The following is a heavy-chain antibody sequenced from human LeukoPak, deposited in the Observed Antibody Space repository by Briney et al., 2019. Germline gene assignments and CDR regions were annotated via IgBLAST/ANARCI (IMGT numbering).Heavy chain of an antibody. CDR1: GFTFSSYS. CDR2: ISSSSSYI. CDR3: AREVKPYGDYDGGLDY. D-gene: IGHD4-17*01. J-gene: IGHJ4*02. V-gene: IGHV3-21*01. Sequence: PGGSLRLSCAASGFTFSSYSMNWVRQAPGKGLEWVSSISSSSSYIYYADSVKGRFTISRDNAKNSLYLQMNSLRAEDTAVCYCAREVKPYGDYDGGLDYWGQGTLVTVSS.